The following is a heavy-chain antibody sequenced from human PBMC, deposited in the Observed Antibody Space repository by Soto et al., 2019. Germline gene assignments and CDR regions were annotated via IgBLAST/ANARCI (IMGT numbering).Heavy chain of an antibody. CDR2: ISYDGSNK. CDR3: ARDRYDRSGANGDRVDP. J-gene: IGHJ5*02. D-gene: IGHD3-22*01. CDR1: GLTFSIYA. V-gene: IGHV3-30-3*01. Sequence: QVQLVESGGGVVQPGRSLRLSCAATGLTFSIYAMHWVRQAPGKGLEWMAVISYDGSNKYYADSVKGRFTISRDNSKNTRYLQMNSLRAEDTALYYCARDRYDRSGANGDRVDPWGQGTLGTFAS.